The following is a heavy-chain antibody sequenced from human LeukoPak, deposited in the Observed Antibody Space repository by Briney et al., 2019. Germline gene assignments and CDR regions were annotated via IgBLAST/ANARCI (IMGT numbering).Heavy chain of an antibody. Sequence: PSETLSLTCTVSGGSISSSYWSWIRQPPGKGLEWIGYIYYSGSTNYNPSFKSRVTISVDTSKNQFSLKLSSVTAADTAVYYCAGSSGWTGLDYWGQGTLVTVSS. CDR3: AGSSGWTGLDY. CDR1: GGSISSSY. J-gene: IGHJ4*02. CDR2: IYYSGST. V-gene: IGHV4-59*08. D-gene: IGHD6-19*01.